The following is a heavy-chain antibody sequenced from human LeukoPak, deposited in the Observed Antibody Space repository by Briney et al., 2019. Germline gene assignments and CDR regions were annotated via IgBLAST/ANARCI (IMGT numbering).Heavy chain of an antibody. V-gene: IGHV3-30*18. J-gene: IGHJ4*02. CDR1: GFIFSNYW. Sequence: PGGSLRLSCEASGFIFSNYWMAWVRQAPGKGLEWVAVISYDGSNKYYADSVKGRFTISRDNSKNTLYLQMNSLRAEDTAVYYCAKEGYWGQGTLVTVSS. CDR2: ISYDGSNK. CDR3: AKEGY.